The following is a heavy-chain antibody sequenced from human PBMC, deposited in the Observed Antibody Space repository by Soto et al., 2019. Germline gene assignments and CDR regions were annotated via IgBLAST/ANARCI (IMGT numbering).Heavy chain of an antibody. CDR3: AREILPVVAATQDY. CDR1: GYTFTGYY. J-gene: IGHJ4*02. CDR2: INPNSGGT. Sequence: VSVQVSCTASGYTFTGYYMHWVRQAPGQGLEWMGWINPNSGGTNYAQKFQGRVTMTRDTSISTAYMEMSRLRSDDTAVYYCAREILPVVAATQDYWGQGTLVSVSS. D-gene: IGHD2-15*01. V-gene: IGHV1-2*02.